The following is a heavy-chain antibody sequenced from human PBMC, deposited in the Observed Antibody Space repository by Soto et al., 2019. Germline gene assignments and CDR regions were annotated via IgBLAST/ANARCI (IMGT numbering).Heavy chain of an antibody. CDR3: LRDDRAYYGTGDS. CDR2: AISTLGTA. D-gene: IGHD3-10*01. J-gene: IGHJ4*02. Sequence: QVQLVQSGAEVKKPGSSVKVSCKASGGTVNSYTISWVRQAPGQGLEWMGRAISTLGTAQYAQKFQGRVTLTADTSTSTAYLVLRSMRYDDTAVYYCLRDDRAYYGTGDSWGQGTLVTVSS. V-gene: IGHV1-69*08. CDR1: GGTVNSYT.